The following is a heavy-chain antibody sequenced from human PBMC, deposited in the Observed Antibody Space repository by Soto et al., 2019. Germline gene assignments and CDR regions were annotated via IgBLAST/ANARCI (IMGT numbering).Heavy chain of an antibody. CDR1: GGSISSSSYY. CDR3: ARQDIVLMVYANAY. J-gene: IGHJ4*02. CDR2: IYYSGRT. D-gene: IGHD2-8*01. V-gene: IGHV4-39*01. Sequence: QLQLQESGPGLVKPSETLSLTCTVSGGSISSSSYYWGWIRQPPGKGLEWIGSIYYSGRTYYNPSLKSRLTISVDTSKNQFSLKLSSVTAADTAVYYCARQDIVLMVYANAYWGQGTLVTVSS.